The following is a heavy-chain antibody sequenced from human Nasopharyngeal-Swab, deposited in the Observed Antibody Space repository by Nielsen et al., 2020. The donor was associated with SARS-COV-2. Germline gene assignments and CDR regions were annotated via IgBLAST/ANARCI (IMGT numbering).Heavy chain of an antibody. J-gene: IGHJ3*02. V-gene: IGHV3-7*04. Sequence: GESLKISCAASGFTFSSYWMSWVRQAPGKGLEWVANIKQDGSEKYYVDSVKGRFTISRDNAKNSLYLQMNSLRAEDTAVYYCARDRGSSWYGDAFDTWGQGTMVTVSS. D-gene: IGHD6-13*01. CDR1: GFTFSSYW. CDR3: ARDRGSSWYGDAFDT. CDR2: IKQDGSEK.